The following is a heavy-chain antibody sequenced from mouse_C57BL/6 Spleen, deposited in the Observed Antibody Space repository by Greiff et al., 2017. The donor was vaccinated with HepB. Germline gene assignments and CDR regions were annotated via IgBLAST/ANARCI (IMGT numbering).Heavy chain of an antibody. D-gene: IGHD2-2*01. J-gene: IGHJ2*01. Sequence: VQLQQSGAELVRPGASVKLSCTASGFNIKDDYMHWVKQRPEQGLEWIGWIDPENGDTEYASKFQGKATITADTSSNTAYLQLSSLTSEDTAVYYCTRGLQGGYWGQGTTLTVSS. CDR2: IDPENGDT. CDR3: TRGLQGGY. V-gene: IGHV14-4*01. CDR1: GFNIKDDY.